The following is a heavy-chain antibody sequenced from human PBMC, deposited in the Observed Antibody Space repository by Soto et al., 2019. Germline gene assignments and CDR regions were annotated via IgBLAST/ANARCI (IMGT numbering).Heavy chain of an antibody. CDR1: GFTFSDYY. CDR3: ARSGHHFNVLDY. D-gene: IGHD3-10*02. J-gene: IGHJ4*01. Sequence: PGGSLRLSCAASGFTFSDYYMSWVRQAPGRGLEWISYSSNSGTFARYATSVKGRFSISRDNANNSLYLEMNSLRVEDTAVYYCARSGHHFNVLDYWC. CDR2: SSNSGTFA. V-gene: IGHV3-11*06.